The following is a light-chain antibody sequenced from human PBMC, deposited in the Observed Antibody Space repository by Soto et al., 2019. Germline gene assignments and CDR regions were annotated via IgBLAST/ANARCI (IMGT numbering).Light chain of an antibody. CDR2: SNN. J-gene: IGLJ1*01. CDR3: ASWDASLNGYV. Sequence: QSVLTQAPSASGTPGQRVTIFCSGSSSNIGSNTVSWYQQLPGTAPKLLIYSNNQRPSGVPDRFSGSKSGTSASLAISGLQSEDEADYYCASWDASLNGYVFGTGTKLTVL. V-gene: IGLV1-44*01. CDR1: SSNIGSNT.